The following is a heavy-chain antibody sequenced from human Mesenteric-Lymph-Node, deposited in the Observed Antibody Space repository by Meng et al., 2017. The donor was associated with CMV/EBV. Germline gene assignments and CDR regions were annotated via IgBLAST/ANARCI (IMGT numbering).Heavy chain of an antibody. J-gene: IGHJ6*02. CDR2: ISWNSDGI. Sequence: GGSLRLSCAASGFTFDDYAMHWVRQAPGKGLEWVSGISWNSDGIGYVDSVNGRFTISRDNAKNTLYLQMNSLRAEDTAVYYCARELGGGDYDFWSGYYTLYYYYGMDVWGQGTTVTVSS. CDR3: ARELGGGDYDFWSGYYTLYYYYGMDV. V-gene: IGHV3-9*01. CDR1: GFTFDDYA. D-gene: IGHD3-3*01.